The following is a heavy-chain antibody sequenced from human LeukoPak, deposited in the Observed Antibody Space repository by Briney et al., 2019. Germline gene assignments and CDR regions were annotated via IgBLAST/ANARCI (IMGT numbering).Heavy chain of an antibody. CDR1: GFTFSSYA. D-gene: IGHD2-2*01. Sequence: PGGSLRLSCAPSGFTFSSYAMTWVRQAPGKGLEWVSAIGSSGNTYYADSVKGRFTISRDNSKNTLYLQMNSLRAEDTALYYCARGTSWINPYYYMDVWGTGTTVTVSS. V-gene: IGHV3-23*01. J-gene: IGHJ6*03. CDR2: IGSSGNT. CDR3: ARGTSWINPYYYMDV.